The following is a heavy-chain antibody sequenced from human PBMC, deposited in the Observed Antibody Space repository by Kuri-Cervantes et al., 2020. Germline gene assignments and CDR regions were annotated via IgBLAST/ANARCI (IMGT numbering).Heavy chain of an antibody. CDR2: INDGGIT. D-gene: IGHD6-6*01. J-gene: IGHJ4*02. CDR3: ARRYYSSWDLDY. CDR1: GGSFSGES. Sequence: GSLRPSCAVYGGSFSGESWSWISQFPGKGLEWIGEINDGGITKYNPTVKSRVTFSIDTSKNQFSLKVRSVTATDTAVYYCARRYYSSWDLDYWGQGTLVTVSS. V-gene: IGHV4-34*01.